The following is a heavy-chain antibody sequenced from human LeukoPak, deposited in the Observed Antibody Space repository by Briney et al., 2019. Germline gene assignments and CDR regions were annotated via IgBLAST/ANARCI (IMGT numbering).Heavy chain of an antibody. D-gene: IGHD2-15*01. Sequence: PGGSLRLSCVASGLRFRSYAMNWVRQTPGKGLECISTISDDSSFTYYADSVKGRSAISRDDSKNTLYLQTNNLKVEDTAVYYCAKGRCSGVGCDSFHSWGQGALVTVSS. J-gene: IGHJ4*02. CDR2: ISDDSSFT. CDR1: GLRFRSYA. CDR3: AKGRCSGVGCDSFHS. V-gene: IGHV3-23*01.